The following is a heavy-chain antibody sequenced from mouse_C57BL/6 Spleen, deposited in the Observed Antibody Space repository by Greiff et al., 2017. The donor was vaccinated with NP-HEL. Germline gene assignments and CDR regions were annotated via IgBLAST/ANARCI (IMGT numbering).Heavy chain of an antibody. Sequence: QVQLQQPGAELVRPGSSVKLSCKASGYTFTSYWMHWVKQRPIQGLEWIGNIDPSDSETHYNQKFKDKATLTVDKSSSTAYMQLSSLTSEDSAVYYCARGDGSSLYAMDYWGQGTSVTVSS. D-gene: IGHD1-1*01. CDR1: GYTFTSYW. V-gene: IGHV1-52*01. CDR2: IDPSDSET. CDR3: ARGDGSSLYAMDY. J-gene: IGHJ4*01.